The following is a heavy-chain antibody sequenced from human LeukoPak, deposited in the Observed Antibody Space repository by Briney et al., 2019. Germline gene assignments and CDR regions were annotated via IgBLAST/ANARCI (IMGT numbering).Heavy chain of an antibody. CDR1: GFTFSSYW. D-gene: IGHD3-22*01. J-gene: IGHJ4*02. Sequence: GGSLRLSCAASGFTFSSYWMHWVRQAPGKGLEWVAVTWYDGSNKYYADSVKGRFTISRDNSKNTLFLQMNSLRAEDTAVYYCAREAHYDSSGYYFHYWGQGTLVTVSS. CDR2: TWYDGSNK. V-gene: IGHV3-33*08. CDR3: AREAHYDSSGYYFHY.